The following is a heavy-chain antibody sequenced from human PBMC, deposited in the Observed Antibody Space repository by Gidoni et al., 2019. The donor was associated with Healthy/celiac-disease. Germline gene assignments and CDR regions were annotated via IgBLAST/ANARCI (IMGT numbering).Heavy chain of an antibody. V-gene: IGHV3-9*01. CDR3: AKDASTTVTTGLIDY. Sequence: EVQLVESGGGLVQPGRSLRLSCAASGFTFDDYAMHWVRQAPGKGLEWVSGISWNSGSIGYADSVKGRFTISRDNAKNSLYLQMNSLRAEDTALYYCAKDASTTVTTGLIDYWGQGTLVTVSS. J-gene: IGHJ4*02. CDR1: GFTFDDYA. CDR2: ISWNSGSI. D-gene: IGHD4-17*01.